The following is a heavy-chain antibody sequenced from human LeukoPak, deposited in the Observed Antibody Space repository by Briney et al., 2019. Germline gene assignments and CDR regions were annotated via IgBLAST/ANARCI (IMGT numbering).Heavy chain of an antibody. Sequence: GESLKISCKGSGYSFTTYWIGWVRQMPGKGLEWMGIIYPDDSDTRYSPSFQGQVTISADKSISTAYLQLSSLKASDTAMYYCARQGGGSYYYYQPWGQGTLVTVSS. J-gene: IGHJ1*01. D-gene: IGHD1-26*01. CDR3: ARQGGGSYYYYQP. CDR2: IYPDDSDT. V-gene: IGHV5-51*01. CDR1: GYSFTTYW.